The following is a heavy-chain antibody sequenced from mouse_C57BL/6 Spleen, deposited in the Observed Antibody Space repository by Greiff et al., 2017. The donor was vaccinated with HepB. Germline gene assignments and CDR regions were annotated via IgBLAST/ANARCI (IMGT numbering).Heavy chain of an antibody. CDR3: TRGEGITTVVAKGVFDY. D-gene: IGHD1-1*01. J-gene: IGHJ2*01. CDR2: ISSGGDYI. Sequence: EVKLVESGEGLVKPGGSLKLSCAASGFTFSSYAMSWVRQTPEKRLEWVAYISSGGDYIYYADTVKGRFTISRDNARNTLDLQMSSLKSEDTAMYYCTRGEGITTVVAKGVFDYWGQSTTLTVSS. CDR1: GFTFSSYA. V-gene: IGHV5-9-1*02.